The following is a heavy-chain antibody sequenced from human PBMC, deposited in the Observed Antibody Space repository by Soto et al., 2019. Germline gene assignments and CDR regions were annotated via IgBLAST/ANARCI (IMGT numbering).Heavy chain of an antibody. J-gene: IGHJ4*02. CDR2: ISGSGGST. D-gene: IGHD6-19*01. Sequence: GGSLRLSCAASGFTFSSYATSWVRQAPGKGLEWVSAISGSGGSTYYADSVKARFTISRDNSKNTLYLQMNSLRAEDTAEYYCAKAYSSGWSPFAYWXQGTLVTVSS. CDR3: AKAYSSGWSPFAY. V-gene: IGHV3-23*01. CDR1: GFTFSSYA.